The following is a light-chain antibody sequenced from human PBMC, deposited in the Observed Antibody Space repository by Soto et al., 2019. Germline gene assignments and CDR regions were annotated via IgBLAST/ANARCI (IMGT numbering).Light chain of an antibody. Sequence: EIVMTQSPATLSVSPGQRVTLSCRASQSVNTNLAWYQHKPGQAPRLLIYGASTRATGIPARFSGTGSGTEFTLTISSLQSEDFAVYYCQQYGSSPLYTFGQGTKLEIK. V-gene: IGKV3-15*01. J-gene: IGKJ2*01. CDR2: GAS. CDR3: QQYGSSPLYT. CDR1: QSVNTN.